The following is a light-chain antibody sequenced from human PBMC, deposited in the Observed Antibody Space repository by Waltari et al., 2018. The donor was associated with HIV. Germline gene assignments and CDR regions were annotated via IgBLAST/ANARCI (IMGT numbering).Light chain of an antibody. V-gene: IGLV6-57*03. J-gene: IGLJ3*02. Sequence: NFMLTQPHSVSESPGKTVTISCTRTSGSIASNYVQWYQRRPGSAPTTVIYKEHQRPSGVPDRFSGSIDSSSNSASLTSSGLKTEDEADYYCQSYDSTNWVFGGGTKLTVL. CDR2: KEH. CDR1: SGSIASNY. CDR3: QSYDSTNWV.